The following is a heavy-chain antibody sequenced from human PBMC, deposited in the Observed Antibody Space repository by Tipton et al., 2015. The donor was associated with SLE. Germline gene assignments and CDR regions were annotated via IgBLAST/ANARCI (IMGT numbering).Heavy chain of an antibody. CDR3: ARHGAVATTRDYYYYGMDV. D-gene: IGHD5-12*01. V-gene: IGHV4-34*01. J-gene: IGHJ6*02. CDR1: GGSLSGNY. Sequence: TLSLTCAVYGGSLSGNYWSWIRQPPGKGLEWIGEINHSGNTNYNPSLKSRVTISVDTSKNQFSLKLNSVTAADTAVYYCARHGAVATTRDYYYYGMDVWGQGTTVTVSS. CDR2: INHSGNT.